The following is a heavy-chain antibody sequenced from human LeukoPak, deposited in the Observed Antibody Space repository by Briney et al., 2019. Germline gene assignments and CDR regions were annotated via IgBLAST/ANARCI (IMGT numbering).Heavy chain of an antibody. J-gene: IGHJ5*02. CDR3: ARERILWFGELLEGVVRWFDP. CDR2: INHSGST. D-gene: IGHD3-10*01. Sequence: SETLSLTCAVYGGSFSGYYWSWIRQPPGKGLEWMGEINHSGSTNYNPSLKSRVTISVDTSKNQFSLKLSSVTAADTAVYYCARERILWFGELLEGVVRWFDPWGQGTLVTVSS. CDR1: GGSFSGYY. V-gene: IGHV4-34*01.